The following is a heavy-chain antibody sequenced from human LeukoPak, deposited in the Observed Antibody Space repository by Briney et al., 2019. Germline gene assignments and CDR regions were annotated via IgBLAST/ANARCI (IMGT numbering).Heavy chain of an antibody. D-gene: IGHD3-16*01. CDR2: IYSGGST. V-gene: IGHV3-53*01. CDR3: ARVDFGGTYAMDV. J-gene: IGHJ6*02. CDR1: GITVSSNY. Sequence: PGGSLRLSCAATGITVSSNYMNWVRQAPGKGLEWVSVIYSGGSTYYGNSVKGRFTISRDNSKNTLYLQTNSLRAEDTAVYYCARVDFGGTYAMDVWGQGTTVTVSS.